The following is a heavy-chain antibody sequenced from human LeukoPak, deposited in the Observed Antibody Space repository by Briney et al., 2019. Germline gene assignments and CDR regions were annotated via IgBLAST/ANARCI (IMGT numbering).Heavy chain of an antibody. CDR2: IYHSGST. V-gene: IGHV4-4*02. J-gene: IGHJ4*02. CDR1: GGPISSSNW. Sequence: KPSGTLSLTCAVSGGPISSSNWWSWVRQPPGKGLEWIGEIYHSGSTGYNPSLKNRVTISVDKPKNQISLNLSSVTAADTAVYYCARSVRIREGDPFYFDYWGQGTLVTVSS. CDR3: ARSVRIREGDPFYFDY. D-gene: IGHD2-21*01.